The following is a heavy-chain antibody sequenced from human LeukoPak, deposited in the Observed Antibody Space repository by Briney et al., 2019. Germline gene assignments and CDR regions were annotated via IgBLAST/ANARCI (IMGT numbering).Heavy chain of an antibody. V-gene: IGHV1-2*02. CDR3: ARVGESYYDSSGYPYFDY. D-gene: IGHD3-22*01. J-gene: IGHJ4*02. CDR2: INPNSGGT. Sequence: ASVTVSCKASGYTFTGYYMHWVRQAPGQGLEWMGWINPNSGGTNYTQKFQGRITMTRDTSISTAYMELSRLRSDDTAVYYCARVGESYYDSSGYPYFDYWGQGTLVTVSS. CDR1: GYTFTGYY.